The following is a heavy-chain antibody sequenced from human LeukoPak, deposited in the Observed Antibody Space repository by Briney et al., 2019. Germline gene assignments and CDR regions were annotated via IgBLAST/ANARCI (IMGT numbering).Heavy chain of an antibody. D-gene: IGHD6-19*01. CDR3: AKAGIAVAGSPEGY. Sequence: AGGSLRLSCVASGFSFSRFGMSWVRQAPGKGLEWVSAISGSGDSTYYADSVKGRFTISRDNSKNTLYLQMNSLRAEDTAVYYCAKAGIAVAGSPEGYWGQGTLVTVSS. V-gene: IGHV3-23*01. CDR2: ISGSGDST. J-gene: IGHJ4*02. CDR1: GFSFSRFG.